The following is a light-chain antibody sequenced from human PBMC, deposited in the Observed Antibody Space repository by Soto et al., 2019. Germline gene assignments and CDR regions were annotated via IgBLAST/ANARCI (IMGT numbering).Light chain of an antibody. CDR3: QQYNNWQRT. J-gene: IGKJ1*01. Sequence: EIVMTQSPATLSVSPGERATLSCRASQSVSSNLAWYQQTPGQAPRLLIYGASTRATGIPARFSGSGSGTEFTLTISSLQSEDFAVYYCQQYNNWQRTFGQGTKVDIK. V-gene: IGKV3-15*01. CDR1: QSVSSN. CDR2: GAS.